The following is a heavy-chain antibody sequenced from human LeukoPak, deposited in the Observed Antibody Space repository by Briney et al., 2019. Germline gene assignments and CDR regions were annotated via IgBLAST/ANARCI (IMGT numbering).Heavy chain of an antibody. J-gene: IGHJ6*03. CDR3: ARAGEYCSSTSCYAAYYYYYMDV. Sequence: ASVKVSCKASGGTFSSYVINWVRQAPGQGLEWMGGIIPIFGTANYAQKFQGRVTITADESTSTAYMELSSLRSEDTAVYYCARAGEYCSSTSCYAAYYYYYMDVWGKGTTVTISS. CDR1: GGTFSSYV. CDR2: IIPIFGTA. V-gene: IGHV1-69*13. D-gene: IGHD2-2*01.